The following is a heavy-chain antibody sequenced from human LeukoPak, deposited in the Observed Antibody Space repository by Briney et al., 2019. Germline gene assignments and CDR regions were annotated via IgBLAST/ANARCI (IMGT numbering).Heavy chain of an antibody. V-gene: IGHV4-34*01. CDR3: ARSQRYYYDSSGYPFDY. CDR1: GGSFSGYY. CDR2: INHSGST. Sequence: SGTLSLTCAVYGGSFSGYYWSWIRQPPGKGLEWIGEINHSGSTNYNPSLKSRVTISVDTSKNQFSLKLSSVTAADTAVYYCARSQRYYYDSSGYPFDYWGQGTLVTVSS. D-gene: IGHD3-22*01. J-gene: IGHJ4*02.